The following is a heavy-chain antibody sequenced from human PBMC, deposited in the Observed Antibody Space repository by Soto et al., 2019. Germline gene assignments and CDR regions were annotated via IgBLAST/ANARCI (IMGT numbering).Heavy chain of an antibody. CDR1: GGSISSGGYY. V-gene: IGHV4-31*03. Sequence: QVQLQESGPGLVKPSQTLSLTCTVSGGSISSGGYYSNWIRQHPGKGLEWIGNIFYSGSPSYNPSLKSRLNISLDTSKNQFSLKLTSVTAADTAVYYCARGSSSDYWGQGTLVTVSS. J-gene: IGHJ4*02. CDR2: IFYSGSP. CDR3: ARGSSSDY.